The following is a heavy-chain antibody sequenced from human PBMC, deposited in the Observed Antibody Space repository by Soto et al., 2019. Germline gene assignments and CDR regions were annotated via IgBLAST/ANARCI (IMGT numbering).Heavy chain of an antibody. D-gene: IGHD6-19*01. V-gene: IGHV5-10-1*03. Sequence: EVQLVQSGAEVKKPGESLRLSCQGSGYRFINDWISCGRQMPGKGLEWVGRIDPSDSYTVYSPSFQGHVTKPIDTAIYTAFLEWRSLQASDTAMYCCVRHSNGNPCYFDLGGRGTLVTVSS. J-gene: IGHJ4*02. CDR1: GYRFINDW. CDR2: IDPSDSYT. CDR3: VRHSNGNPCYFDL.